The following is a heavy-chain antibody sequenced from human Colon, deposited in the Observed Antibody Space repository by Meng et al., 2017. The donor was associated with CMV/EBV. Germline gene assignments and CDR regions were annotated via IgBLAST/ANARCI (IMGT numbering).Heavy chain of an antibody. Sequence: QGALVRAGAEVGMPGASVKVSCKASGYSFTGYYMHWVRQAPGQGLEWMGWMDPTTGRTDYAQKFQGTVTMTRDTSISTAYLELSRLTSDDTAVYYCASHSSYVWGSHHWGQGTLVTVSS. CDR2: MDPTTGRT. J-gene: IGHJ1*01. D-gene: IGHD3-16*01. CDR3: ASHSSYVWGSHH. CDR1: GYSFTGYY. V-gene: IGHV1-2*02.